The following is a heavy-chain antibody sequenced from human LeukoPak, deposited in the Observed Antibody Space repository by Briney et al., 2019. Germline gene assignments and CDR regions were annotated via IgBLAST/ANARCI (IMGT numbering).Heavy chain of an antibody. Sequence: GGSLRLSCAASGFTFSSYGMHWVRQAPGKGLEWVAYIRYDGSNKYYADSVKGRFTISRDISKNTLYLQMNSLRAEDTAVYYCARDIVLIAVAVRGSFDIWGQGTMVTVSS. CDR3: ARDIVLIAVAVRGSFDI. D-gene: IGHD6-19*01. CDR1: GFTFSSYG. V-gene: IGHV3-30*02. J-gene: IGHJ3*02. CDR2: IRYDGSNK.